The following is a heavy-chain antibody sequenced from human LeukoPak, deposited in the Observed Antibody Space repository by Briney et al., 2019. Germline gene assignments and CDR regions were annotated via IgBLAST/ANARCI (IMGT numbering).Heavy chain of an antibody. CDR2: IYYSGST. CDR1: GGSISSSSYY. Sequence: SETLSLTCTVSGGSISSSSYYWGWFRQPPGKGLEWIGSIYYSGSTYYNPSLRSRVTISVDTSKNQFSLKLSSVTAADTAVYYCARGGSYYGSGSYYPLRYYYYYMDVWGKGTTVTISS. V-gene: IGHV4-39*07. J-gene: IGHJ6*03. D-gene: IGHD3-10*01. CDR3: ARGGSYYGSGSYYPLRYYYYYMDV.